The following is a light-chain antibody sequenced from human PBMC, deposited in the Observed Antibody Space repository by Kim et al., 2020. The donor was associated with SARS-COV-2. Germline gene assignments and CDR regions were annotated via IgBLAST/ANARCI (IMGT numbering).Light chain of an antibody. CDR1: SGHSSYA. Sequence: QLVLTQSPSASASLGASVKLTCTLSSGHSSYAIAWHQQQPEKGPRYLMKVNSDGSHSKGDGISDRFSGSSSGAERYLTISSLQSEDEADYYCQTWGTGIQVFGGGTQVTVL. CDR3: QTWGTGIQV. V-gene: IGLV4-69*01. J-gene: IGLJ3*02. CDR2: VNSDGSH.